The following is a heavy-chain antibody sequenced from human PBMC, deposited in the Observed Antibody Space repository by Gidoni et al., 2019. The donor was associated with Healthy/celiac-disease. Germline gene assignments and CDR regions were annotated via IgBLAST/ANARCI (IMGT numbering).Heavy chain of an antibody. CDR2: IYHSGST. D-gene: IGHD6-13*01. Sequence: QVQLQESGQGLVKHSETLSLTCAFSGYSICSGYYWGWIRQPPGKGLEWIGSIYHSGSTYYNPSLKSRVTISVDTSNNQCSRKLSSVTAADKAVYYCARGADSSPEYVQHWGQGTLVTVSS. CDR3: ARGADSSPEYVQH. J-gene: IGHJ1*01. V-gene: IGHV4-38-2*01. CDR1: GYSICSGYY.